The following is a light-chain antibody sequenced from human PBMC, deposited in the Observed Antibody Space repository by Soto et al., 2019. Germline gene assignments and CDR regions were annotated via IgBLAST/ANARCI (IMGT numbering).Light chain of an antibody. V-gene: IGLV2-8*01. CDR1: SSDVGGYNY. CDR2: EVN. J-gene: IGLJ1*01. Sequence: QSVQTQPPSASWSPGHSVSISCTGPSSDVGGYNYVSWYQQHPGKAPKLMIYEVNKRPSGVPDRFSGSKSGNTASLTVSGLQAEDEADYYCSSYAGTSNVFGTGTQVTVL. CDR3: SSYAGTSNV.